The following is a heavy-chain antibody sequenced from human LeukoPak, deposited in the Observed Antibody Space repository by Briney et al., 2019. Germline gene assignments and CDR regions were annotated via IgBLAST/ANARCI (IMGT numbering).Heavy chain of an antibody. J-gene: IGHJ4*02. CDR3: TGGTAYSGYGGY. Sequence: GGSLRLSCAASGFSFDDHTMNWVRQAPGKGLEWVSLITWDGGTTYNADSVKGRFTVSRDNSQNTIYLHMNSLRAEDTAVYYCTGGTAYSGYGGYWGQGTLVTVSS. D-gene: IGHD6-25*01. CDR1: GFSFDDHT. CDR2: ITWDGGTT. V-gene: IGHV3-43*01.